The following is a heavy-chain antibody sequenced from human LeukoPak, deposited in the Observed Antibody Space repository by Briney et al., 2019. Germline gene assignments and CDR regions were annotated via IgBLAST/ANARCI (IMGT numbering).Heavy chain of an antibody. J-gene: IGHJ6*03. D-gene: IGHD6-6*01. CDR2: INTNTGNP. CDR1: GYTFTSYA. Sequence: ASVTVSCKASGYTFTSYAMNWVRQAPGQGLEWMGWINTNTGNPTYAQGFTGRFVFSLDTSVSTAYLQISSLKAEDTAVYYCASVSRMAALWDYYYMDVWGKGTTVTVSS. V-gene: IGHV7-4-1*02. CDR3: ASVSRMAALWDYYYMDV.